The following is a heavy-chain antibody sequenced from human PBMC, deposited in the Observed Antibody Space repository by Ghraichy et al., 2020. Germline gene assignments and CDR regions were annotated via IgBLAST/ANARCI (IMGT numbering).Heavy chain of an antibody. D-gene: IGHD1-20*01. CDR1: GFTFSNHG. Sequence: GGSLRLSCAASGFTFSNHGMHWVRQAPGKGLEWVAVIWYDGSNQYYADSVKGRFTISRDNSKKTVFLQMNSLRAEDSAIYYCARDITSRYLDIWAQGTMVTV. CDR3: ARDITSRYLDI. J-gene: IGHJ3*02. V-gene: IGHV3-33*01. CDR2: IWYDGSNQ.